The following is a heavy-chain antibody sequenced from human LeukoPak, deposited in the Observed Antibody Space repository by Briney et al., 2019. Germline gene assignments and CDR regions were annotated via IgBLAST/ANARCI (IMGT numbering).Heavy chain of an antibody. CDR2: IIPIFGIA. J-gene: IGHJ4*02. D-gene: IGHD2-2*01. CDR1: GGTFSSYA. Sequence: SVEVSCKASGGTFSSYAISWVRQAPGQGLEWMGRIIPIFGIANYAQKFQGRVTITADKSTSTAYMELSSLRSEDTAVYYCARASSTSLLLDYWGQGTLVTVSS. V-gene: IGHV1-69*04. CDR3: ARASSTSLLLDY.